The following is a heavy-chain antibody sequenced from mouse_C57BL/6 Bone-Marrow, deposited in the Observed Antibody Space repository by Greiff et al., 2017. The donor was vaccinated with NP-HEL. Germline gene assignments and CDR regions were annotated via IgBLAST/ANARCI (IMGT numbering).Heavy chain of an antibody. Sequence: EVHLVESGGGLVKPGGSLKLSCAASGFTFSSYTMSWVRQTPEKRLEWVATISGGGGNTYYPDSVKGRFTISRDNAKNTLYLQMSSLRSEDTALYYCARLTTVVARGYFDVWGTGTTVTVSS. CDR3: ARLTTVVARGYFDV. J-gene: IGHJ1*03. D-gene: IGHD1-1*01. CDR2: ISGGGGNT. CDR1: GFTFSSYT. V-gene: IGHV5-9*01.